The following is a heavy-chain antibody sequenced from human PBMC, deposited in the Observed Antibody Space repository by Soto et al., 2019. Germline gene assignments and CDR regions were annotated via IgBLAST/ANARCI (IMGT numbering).Heavy chain of an antibody. Sequence: GGSLRLSCTDSGFTFAGYGMSWVRHAPGKGLEWVSGINWNGGSTGYADSVKGRFTISRDNAKNSLYLQMNSLRAEDTALYYCARDLDSSGYYHLYYYYGMDVWGQGT. V-gene: IGHV3-20*04. CDR1: GFTFAGYG. D-gene: IGHD3-22*01. J-gene: IGHJ6*02. CDR2: INWNGGST. CDR3: ARDLDSSGYYHLYYYYGMDV.